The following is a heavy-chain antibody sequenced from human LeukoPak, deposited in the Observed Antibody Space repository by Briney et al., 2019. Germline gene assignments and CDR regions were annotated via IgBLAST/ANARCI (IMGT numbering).Heavy chain of an antibody. CDR1: GYSISSGYY. V-gene: IGHV4-38-2*01. J-gene: IGHJ4*02. Sequence: PSETLSLTCVVSGYSISSGYYWGWIRQPPGRGLEWIGSIYHSGSTYYNPSLKSRVTISVDTSKNQFSLKLSSVTAADTAVYYCASVLAVAGVDYWGQGTLVTVSS. CDR2: IYHSGST. CDR3: ASVLAVAGVDY. D-gene: IGHD6-19*01.